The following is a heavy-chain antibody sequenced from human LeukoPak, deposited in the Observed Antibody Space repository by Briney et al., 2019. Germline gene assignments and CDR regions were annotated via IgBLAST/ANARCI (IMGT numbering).Heavy chain of an antibody. Sequence: ASVKVSCKASGYTFTDYYMHWVRQAPGQGLEWMGWINPNSGGTNYAQKFQGRVTMIRATSLSTAYMELSRLRSDDTAVYYCARAYNWNDVGYWGQGTLVTVSS. V-gene: IGHV1-2*02. J-gene: IGHJ4*02. CDR2: INPNSGGT. CDR1: GYTFTDYY. CDR3: ARAYNWNDVGY. D-gene: IGHD1-1*01.